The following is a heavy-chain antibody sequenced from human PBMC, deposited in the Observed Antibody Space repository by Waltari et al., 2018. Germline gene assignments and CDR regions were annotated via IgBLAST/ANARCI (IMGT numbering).Heavy chain of an antibody. V-gene: IGHV3-9*01. CDR3: AKTKGGVIAGIDY. J-gene: IGHJ4*02. CDR1: GFTFDDYA. Sequence: EVQLVESGGGLVQPGRSLRLSCAASGFTFDDYAMHWVRQAPGNGLEWGSGISWNSGSIGYADSVKGRFTISRDNAKNSLYLQMNSLRAEDTALYYCAKTKGGVIAGIDYWGQGTLVTVSS. CDR2: ISWNSGSI. D-gene: IGHD3-16*02.